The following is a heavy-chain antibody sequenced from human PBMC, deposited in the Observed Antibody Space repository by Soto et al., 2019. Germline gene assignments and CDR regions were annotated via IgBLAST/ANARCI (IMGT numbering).Heavy chain of an antibody. D-gene: IGHD4-17*01. CDR3: GRDTYASTTVTIMDY. CDR2: ISHKSSAI. Sequence: EVQLVESGGGLVQPGVSLRLSCAASGFTFSNYAMNWVRQAPGKGLEWVSYISHKSSAIYHADSVKGRFTISRDNAKNALYLQLNRPRAEAKAGYYCGRDTYASTTVTIMDYWGQGTLVTVSS. CDR1: GFTFSNYA. V-gene: IGHV3-48*01. J-gene: IGHJ4*02.